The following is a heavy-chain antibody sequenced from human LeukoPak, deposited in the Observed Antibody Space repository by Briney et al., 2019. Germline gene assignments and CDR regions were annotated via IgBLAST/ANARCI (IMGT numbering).Heavy chain of an antibody. CDR2: XSAYNGNT. J-gene: IGHJ6*02. CDR1: GYSFTSYW. V-gene: IGHV1-18*04. CDR3: ARDQLERYYYYYGMDV. Sequence: GESLKISCKGSGYSFTSYWIGWVRQAPGQGLEXXXXXSAYNGNTNYAXKLXGXVTMTTDTSTSTAYMELRSLRSDDTAVYYCARDQLERYYYYYGMDVWGQGTTVTVSS. D-gene: IGHD6-13*01.